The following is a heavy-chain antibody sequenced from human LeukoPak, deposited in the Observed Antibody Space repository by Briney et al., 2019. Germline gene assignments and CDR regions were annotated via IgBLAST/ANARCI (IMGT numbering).Heavy chain of an antibody. CDR1: GFTFSISW. V-gene: IGHV3-74*01. CDR2: INSDGSRT. D-gene: IGHD2-2*01. J-gene: IGHJ6*03. Sequence: GGSLRLSCAASGFTFSISWMHWVRQAPGKGLAWVSHINSDGSRTDYADSVRGRFTISRDNAKNTLYLQMNSLRAEDTAVYYCAKDGIVAVPAANLFYYYYMDVWGKGTTVTVSS. CDR3: AKDGIVAVPAANLFYYYYMDV.